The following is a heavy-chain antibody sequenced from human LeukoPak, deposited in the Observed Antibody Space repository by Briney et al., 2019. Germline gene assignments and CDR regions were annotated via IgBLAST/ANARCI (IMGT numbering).Heavy chain of an antibody. D-gene: IGHD5-12*01. CDR1: GGSISSGDYY. J-gene: IGHJ4*02. CDR3: ASGYSGYDNWGLDY. Sequence: PSETLSLTCTVSGGSISSGDYYWSWIRQPPGKGLEWIGYIYYNGSTYYNPSLKSRVTISVDTSKNQFSLKLSSVTAADTAVYYCASGYSGYDNWGLDYWGQGTLVTVSS. V-gene: IGHV4-30-4*01. CDR2: IYYNGST.